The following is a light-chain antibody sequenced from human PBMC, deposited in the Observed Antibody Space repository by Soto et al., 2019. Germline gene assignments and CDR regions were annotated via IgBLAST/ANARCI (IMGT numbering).Light chain of an antibody. CDR2: AAS. CDR1: QSISSY. CDR3: QQYNSYST. Sequence: DIQMTQSPSSLCASVGDIVTIACRASQSISSYFNWYQQKPGKAPKLLMYAASSLQSGVPSRFSGSGSETEFTLTISSLQPDDFATYYCQQYNSYSTFGQGTKVDIK. J-gene: IGKJ1*01. V-gene: IGKV1-5*01.